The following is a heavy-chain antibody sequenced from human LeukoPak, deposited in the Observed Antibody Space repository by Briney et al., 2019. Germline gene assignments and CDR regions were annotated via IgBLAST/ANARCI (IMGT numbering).Heavy chain of an antibody. V-gene: IGHV4-39*01. CDR1: GGSISSSSYY. CDR3: ARHVGWSHAFDI. CDR2: IYYSGST. D-gene: IGHD6-19*01. Sequence: SETLSLTCTVSGGSISSSSYYWGWIRQPPGKGLEWIGSIYYSGSTYYNPSLKSRVTISVDTSKNQFTLKLSSVTAADTAVYYCARHVGWSHAFDIWGQGTMVTVSS. J-gene: IGHJ3*02.